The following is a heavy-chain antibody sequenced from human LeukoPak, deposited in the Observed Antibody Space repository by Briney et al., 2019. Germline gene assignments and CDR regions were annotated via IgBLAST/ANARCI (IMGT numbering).Heavy chain of an antibody. Sequence: ASVKVSCKVSGYTLTELSMHWVRQAPGKGLEWRGGFDPEDGETIYAQRFQGRVTMTEDTSTDTAYMELSSLRSEDTAVYYCAMGNTYVWGKTYYFDYWGQGTLVTVSS. J-gene: IGHJ4*02. V-gene: IGHV1-24*01. CDR2: FDPEDGET. D-gene: IGHD3-16*01. CDR3: AMGNTYVWGKTYYFDY. CDR1: GYTLTELS.